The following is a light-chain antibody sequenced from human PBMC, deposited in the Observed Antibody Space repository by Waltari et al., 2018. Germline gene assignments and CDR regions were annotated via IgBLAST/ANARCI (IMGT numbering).Light chain of an antibody. V-gene: IGKV1-33*01. CDR2: DAS. J-gene: IGKJ4*01. CDR3: QQFHSLLT. CDR1: QDINNY. Sequence: DIQMTQSPSSLSASVGDSVTITCQASQDINNYLNWYQQKPGKAPKLLIYDASKLETGVPSRFSGSGSGTTFTFTISSLQPEDIATYYCQQFHSLLTFGGGTKVEIK.